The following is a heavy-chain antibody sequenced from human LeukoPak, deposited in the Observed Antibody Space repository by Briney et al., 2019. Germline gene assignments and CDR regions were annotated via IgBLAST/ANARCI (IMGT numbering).Heavy chain of an antibody. CDR3: ASQSSWGTFFDY. J-gene: IGHJ4*02. D-gene: IGHD6-13*01. CDR1: LGTFSSYA. CDR2: IIPIFGTA. V-gene: IGHV1-69*05. Sequence: SSVQVSCKASLGTFSSYAISWVRQAPGQGLEWMGGIIPIFGTANYAQKFQGRVTITTDESTSTAYMELSSLRSEDTAVYYCASQSSWGTFFDYWGQGTLVTVSS.